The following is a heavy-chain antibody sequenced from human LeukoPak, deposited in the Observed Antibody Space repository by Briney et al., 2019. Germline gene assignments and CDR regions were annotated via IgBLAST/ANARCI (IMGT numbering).Heavy chain of an antibody. CDR2: ISAYNGNT. Sequence: ASVKVSCKASGYTFTGYYMHWVRQAPGQGLEWMGWISAYNGNTNYAQKLQGRVTMTTDTSTSTAYMELRSLRSDDTAVYYCARDQDYYYDSSGYAKFDYWGQGTLVTVSS. D-gene: IGHD3-22*01. CDR1: GYTFTGYY. J-gene: IGHJ4*02. V-gene: IGHV1-18*04. CDR3: ARDQDYYYDSSGYAKFDY.